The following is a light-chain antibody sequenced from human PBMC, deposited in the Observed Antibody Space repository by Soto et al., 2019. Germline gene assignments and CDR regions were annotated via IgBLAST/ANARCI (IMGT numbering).Light chain of an antibody. CDR1: TGAVTNGHY. CDR3: LLSYNGPYV. CDR2: DTT. Sequence: AVVTQELSLTVSTGGTVTLTCGSSTGAVTNGHYPYWFQQKPGQAPRTLIYDTTNRHSWTPARFSGSLLGGKAALTLSGAQPEDEAEYYCLLSYNGPYVFGTGTKVTVL. V-gene: IGLV7-46*01. J-gene: IGLJ1*01.